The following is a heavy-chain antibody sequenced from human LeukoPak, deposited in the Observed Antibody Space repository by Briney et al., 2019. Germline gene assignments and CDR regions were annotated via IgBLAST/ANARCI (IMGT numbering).Heavy chain of an antibody. Sequence: PSETLSLTSTVSGGSISSSSYYWGWIRQPPGKGLEWIGSIYYSGSTYYNPSLKSRVTISVDTSKNQFSLKLSSVTAADTAVYYCARRGDGYTSTFDPWGQGTLVTVSS. CDR3: ARRGDGYTSTFDP. D-gene: IGHD5-24*01. V-gene: IGHV4-39*01. J-gene: IGHJ5*02. CDR2: IYYSGST. CDR1: GGSISSSSYY.